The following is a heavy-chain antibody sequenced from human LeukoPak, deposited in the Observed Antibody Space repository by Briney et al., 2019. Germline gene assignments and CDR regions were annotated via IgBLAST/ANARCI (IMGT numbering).Heavy chain of an antibody. CDR2: IRSSGNII. J-gene: IGHJ3*02. CDR3: ARETYGADAFDI. D-gene: IGHD4-17*01. CDR1: GFTFSSYE. V-gene: IGHV3-48*03. Sequence: GGSLRLSCAASGFTFSSYEMNWVRQAPGKGLEWVSYIRSSGNIIYYADSVKGRFTISRDNAKNSLYLQMNSLRAEDAAVYYCARETYGADAFDIWGQGTMVTVSS.